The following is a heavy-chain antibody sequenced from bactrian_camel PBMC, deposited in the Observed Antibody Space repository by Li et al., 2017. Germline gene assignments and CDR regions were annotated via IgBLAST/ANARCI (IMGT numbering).Heavy chain of an antibody. Sequence: VQLVESGGGSVQAGGSLRLSCAASGFTFSNYDMSWVRQAPGKEREGVAVMYTDGNTGYADAAKGRFTISKNNAKNTLYLQMNSLEPQDTATYYCASPIATPFLRIKNYCHDLDDGNYWGRGTQVTVS. CDR1: GFTFSNYD. CDR3: ASPIATPFLRIKNYCHDLDDGNY. CDR2: MYTDGNT. D-gene: IGHD3*01. J-gene: IGHJ4*01. V-gene: IGHV3S10*01.